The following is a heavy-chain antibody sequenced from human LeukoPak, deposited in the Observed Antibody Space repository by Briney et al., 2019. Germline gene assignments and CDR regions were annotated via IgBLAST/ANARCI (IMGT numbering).Heavy chain of an antibody. CDR2: IYSGGRT. CDR3: ARGEYGMDV. J-gene: IGHJ6*02. Sequence: PGGSLRLSCAASGFTVSSNHMSWVRQAPGEGLEWVSVIYSGGRTYHADSVKGRFIISRDNSKNTLYLQMNSLRAEDTAVYYCARGEYGMDVWGQGTTVTVSS. V-gene: IGHV3-66*01. CDR1: GFTVSSNH.